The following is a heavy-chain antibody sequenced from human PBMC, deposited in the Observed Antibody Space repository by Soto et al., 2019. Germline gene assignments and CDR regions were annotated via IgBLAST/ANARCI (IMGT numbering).Heavy chain of an antibody. CDR3: ARLEMVYSSSRWFDP. CDR1: GYSFTSYW. J-gene: IGHJ5*02. D-gene: IGHD6-6*01. Sequence: GESLKSSCKGSGYSFTSYWIGWVRQMPGKGLEWMGIIYPGDSDTRYSPSFQGQVTISADKSISTAYLQWSSLKASDTAMYYCARLEMVYSSSRWFDPWGQGTLVTVSS. V-gene: IGHV5-51*01. CDR2: IYPGDSDT.